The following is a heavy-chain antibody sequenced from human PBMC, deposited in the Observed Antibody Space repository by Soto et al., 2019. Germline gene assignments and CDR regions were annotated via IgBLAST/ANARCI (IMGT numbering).Heavy chain of an antibody. CDR1: GFPFSSYV. CDR2: ISGGGGST. CDR3: AKAVTLVRGINPYSYGLDV. V-gene: IGHV3-23*01. Sequence: DVQLLESGGGLVQPGGSLRLSCAVSGFPFSSYVMTWVRQAPGKGLEWVSVISGGGGSTNYAESVKGRFTISRDNSENTLYLQMNRLRAEDTALYYCAKAVTLVRGINPYSYGLDVWGKGTTVTVSS. D-gene: IGHD3-10*01. J-gene: IGHJ6*04.